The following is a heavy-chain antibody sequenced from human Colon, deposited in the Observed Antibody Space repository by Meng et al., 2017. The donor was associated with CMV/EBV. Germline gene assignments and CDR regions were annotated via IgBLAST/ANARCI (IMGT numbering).Heavy chain of an antibody. D-gene: IGHD2-2*01. J-gene: IGHJ4*02. CDR2: ISSSGSTI. V-gene: IGHV3-11*01. CDR1: GFTFSDYY. Sequence: SLKISCAASGFTFSDYYMSWIRQAPGKGLEWVSYISSSGSTIYYADSVKGRFTISRDNAKNSLYLQMNSLRAEDTAVYYCARGRQYQLPLDYWGQGTLVTVSS. CDR3: ARGRQYQLPLDY.